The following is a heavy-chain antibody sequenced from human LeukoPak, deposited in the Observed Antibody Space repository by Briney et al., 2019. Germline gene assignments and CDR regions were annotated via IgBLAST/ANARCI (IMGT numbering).Heavy chain of an antibody. Sequence: ASVKVSCKASGYTFTSYYMHWVRQAPGQGLEWMGIINPSGGSTSYAQKFQGRVTMTRDTSTSTVYMELSSLRSEDTAVYYCARVPVHYSSGWYFDYWGQGTLVTVSS. CDR2: INPSGGST. CDR3: ARVPVHYSSGWYFDY. CDR1: GYTFTSYY. D-gene: IGHD6-19*01. V-gene: IGHV1-46*01. J-gene: IGHJ4*02.